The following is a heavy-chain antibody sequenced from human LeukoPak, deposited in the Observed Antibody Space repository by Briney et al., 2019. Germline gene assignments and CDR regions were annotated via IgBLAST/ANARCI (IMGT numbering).Heavy chain of an antibody. CDR3: TTGYGSGSHYNGGCHY. CDR1: GFTFSNAW. Sequence: PGGSLRLSCAASGFTFSNAWMSWVRQAPGKGLEWVGRIRTKTDGGTTDYAAPVKGRFTISRDDSKNTLYLQMNSLKTEDTAVYYCTTGYGSGSHYNGGCHYWGQGTLVTVSS. V-gene: IGHV3-15*01. D-gene: IGHD3-10*01. J-gene: IGHJ4*02. CDR2: IRTKTDGGTT.